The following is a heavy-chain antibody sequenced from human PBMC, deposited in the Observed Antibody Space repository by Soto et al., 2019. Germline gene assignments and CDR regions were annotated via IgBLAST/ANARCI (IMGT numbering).Heavy chain of an antibody. CDR3: ARVHHDFWSGYYPDY. CDR1: GGSISSGDYY. J-gene: IGHJ4*02. Sequence: SETLSLTCTVSGGSISSGDYYWSWLRQPPGKGLEWIGYIYYSGSTYYNPSLKSRVTISVDTSKNQFSLKLSSVTAADTAVYYCARVHHDFWSGYYPDYWGQGTLVTVS. CDR2: IYYSGST. D-gene: IGHD3-3*01. V-gene: IGHV4-30-4*01.